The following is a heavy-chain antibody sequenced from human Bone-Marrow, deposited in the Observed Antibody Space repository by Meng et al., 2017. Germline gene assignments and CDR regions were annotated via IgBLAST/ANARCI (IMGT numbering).Heavy chain of an antibody. CDR1: GYNFPDSY. D-gene: IGHD6-25*01. Sequence: QGQLVQSGDEVKKPGASVKVSCKPSGYNFPDSYIHWVRRAPGQGLEWMGRINPKSGDTHYAQKFQARVTMTGDTSISTAYMELSGLRSDDTAMYYCARDEDISAAGKLFGDYWGQGTLVTVPS. J-gene: IGHJ4*02. CDR3: ARDEDISAAGKLFGDY. V-gene: IGHV1-2*06. CDR2: INPKSGDT.